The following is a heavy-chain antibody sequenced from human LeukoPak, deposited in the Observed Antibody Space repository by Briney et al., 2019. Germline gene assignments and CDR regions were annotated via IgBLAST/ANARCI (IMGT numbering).Heavy chain of an antibody. CDR3: TTRNYDILTGYSI. V-gene: IGHV3-15*01. Sequence: GGSLRLSCAASGFSFKNVWMSWVRQAPGKGLEWVGRIKSKTHGGTTDYAAAVKGRFTISRDDSKSTLYLQMNSLKTEDTALYYCTTRNYDILTGYSIWGQGTLVTVSS. CDR2: IKSKTHGGTT. D-gene: IGHD3-9*01. CDR1: GFSFKNVW. J-gene: IGHJ4*02.